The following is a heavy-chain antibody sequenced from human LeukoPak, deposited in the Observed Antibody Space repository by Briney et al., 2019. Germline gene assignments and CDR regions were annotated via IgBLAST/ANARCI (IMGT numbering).Heavy chain of an antibody. D-gene: IGHD6-19*01. J-gene: IGHJ1*01. CDR2: IYYSGST. Sequence: SETLSLTCTVSGGSISSYYWNCIRQPPGKGLEWIGYIYYSGSTNYNPSLKSRVTISVDTSKNQFSLKLSSVTAADTAVYYCARGGWYPESFQHWGQGALVTVSS. CDR3: ARGGWYPESFQH. CDR1: GGSISSYY. V-gene: IGHV4-59*01.